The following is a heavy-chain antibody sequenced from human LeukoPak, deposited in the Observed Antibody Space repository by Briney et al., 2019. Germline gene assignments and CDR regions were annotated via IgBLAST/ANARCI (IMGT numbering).Heavy chain of an antibody. CDR3: ARDDSITMVRGEI. J-gene: IGHJ4*02. D-gene: IGHD3-10*01. CDR2: IYYSGST. Sequence: SETLSLTCTVSGGSISSGGYYWSWIRQHPGKGLEWIGYIYYSGSTYYNPSLKSRVTISVDTSKSQFSLKLSSVTAADTAVYYCARDDSITMVRGEIWGQGTLVTVSS. CDR1: GGSISSGGYY. V-gene: IGHV4-31*03.